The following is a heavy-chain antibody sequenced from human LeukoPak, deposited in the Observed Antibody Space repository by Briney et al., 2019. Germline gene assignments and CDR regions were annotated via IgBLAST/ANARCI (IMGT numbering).Heavy chain of an antibody. D-gene: IGHD1-26*01. V-gene: IGHV4-59*01. CDR2: IYYSGIT. Sequence: SETLSLTCTVSVGSISRYYWSSIRHTPGKGLEWIGYIYYSGITTYNTPLKSRVIISVDTSKIHLSLKLNSVTAADTAVYYWARAGRWEGRPHAFDIWGQGTMVTVSS. CDR3: ARAGRWEGRPHAFDI. CDR1: VGSISRYY. J-gene: IGHJ3*02.